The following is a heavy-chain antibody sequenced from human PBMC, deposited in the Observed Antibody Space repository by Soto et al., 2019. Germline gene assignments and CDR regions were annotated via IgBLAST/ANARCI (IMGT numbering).Heavy chain of an antibody. Sequence: EVQLLESGGGLVQPGGSLRLSCAASGFTFSSYAMSWVRQAPGKGLEWVSAISGSGGSTYYADSVKGRFTISRDNSKNTLYLQMNSLRAEDTAVYYCAKAYPTHSYSSGWSPYSYYGMDVWGQGTTVTVSS. D-gene: IGHD6-19*01. CDR1: GFTFSSYA. CDR3: AKAYPTHSYSSGWSPYSYYGMDV. V-gene: IGHV3-23*01. J-gene: IGHJ6*02. CDR2: ISGSGGST.